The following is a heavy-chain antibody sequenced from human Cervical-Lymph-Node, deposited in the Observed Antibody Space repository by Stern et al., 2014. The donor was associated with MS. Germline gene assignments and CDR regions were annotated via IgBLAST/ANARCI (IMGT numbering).Heavy chain of an antibody. J-gene: IGHJ4*02. Sequence: VQLQQSGPEVKRPGESLKISCQASGYTFPSHWIGWVRQMPGKGREWFAIIVPGGSYIRHSPSFQGQFPISTDKSSRTAYLQWNNLKASDTAIYYCARQRYFDYWGQGTLVTVSS. CDR1: GYTFPSHW. CDR2: IVPGGSYI. V-gene: IGHV5-51*01. CDR3: ARQRYFDY.